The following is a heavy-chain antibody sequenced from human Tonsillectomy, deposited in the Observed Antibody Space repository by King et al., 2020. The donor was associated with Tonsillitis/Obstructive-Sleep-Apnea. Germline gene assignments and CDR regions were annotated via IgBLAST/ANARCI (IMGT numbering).Heavy chain of an antibody. Sequence: EVQLVESGGGLVQPGRSLRLSCAASGFTFDDYAMHWVRQAPGKGLEWVSGSSWNSGSIDYADSVKGRFTISRDNAKNSLHLQMNSLRAEDTALYYCAKVFPLYGWGSYRPFDIWGQGTMVTVSS. CDR3: AKVFPLYGWGSYRPFDI. D-gene: IGHD3-16*02. V-gene: IGHV3-9*01. CDR2: SSWNSGSI. J-gene: IGHJ3*02. CDR1: GFTFDDYA.